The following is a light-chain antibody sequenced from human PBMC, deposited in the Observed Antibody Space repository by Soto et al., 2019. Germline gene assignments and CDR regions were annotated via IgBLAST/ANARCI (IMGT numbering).Light chain of an antibody. Sequence: DIQVTQSPSTLSASVGDRVTITCRASQSISGWLAWYQQKPGKAPNLLIYTASTLESGVPSRFSGSGSGTEFTLTISGLQPDDFATYYCQQYNNYGSWTFGQGTKVEIK. V-gene: IGKV1-5*03. CDR2: TAS. CDR3: QQYNNYGSWT. CDR1: QSISGW. J-gene: IGKJ1*01.